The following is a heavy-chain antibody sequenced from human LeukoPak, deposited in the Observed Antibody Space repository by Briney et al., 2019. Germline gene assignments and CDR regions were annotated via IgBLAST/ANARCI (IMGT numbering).Heavy chain of an antibody. CDR3: ATDYYDSSGPLDY. CDR1: GLTFSSYS. D-gene: IGHD3-22*01. CDR2: ISSSSSYI. Sequence: GGSLRLSCAASGLTFSSYSMNWVRQAPGKGLEWVSSISSSSSYIYYADSVKGRSTISRDNAKNSLYLQMNSLRAEDTAVYYCATDYYDSSGPLDYWGQGTLVTVSS. V-gene: IGHV3-21*01. J-gene: IGHJ4*02.